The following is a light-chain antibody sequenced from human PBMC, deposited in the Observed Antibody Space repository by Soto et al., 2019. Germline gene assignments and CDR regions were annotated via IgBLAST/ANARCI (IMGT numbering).Light chain of an antibody. Sequence: QSALTQPASVSGSPGQSITISCTGTSSDVGGYNYVSWYQQYPGKAPKLMIYDVSNRPSGVSNRFSGSKSGNTASLTISGLQAEDEADYYWSSYTSSSPYVFGTGTKVTVL. CDR2: DVS. V-gene: IGLV2-14*01. CDR1: SSDVGGYNY. CDR3: SSYTSSSPYV. J-gene: IGLJ1*01.